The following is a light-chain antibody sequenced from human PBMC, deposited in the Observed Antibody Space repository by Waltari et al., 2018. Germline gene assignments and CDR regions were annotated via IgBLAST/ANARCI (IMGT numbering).Light chain of an antibody. V-gene: IGKV3-15*01. CDR2: GAS. CDR3: QQYNSCPPYT. J-gene: IGKJ2*01. Sequence: EIVMTQSPATLSVSPGERATLSCRASQSLNTNLAWYQQKAGQAPRLLIYGASTRATGIPARFSGSGSGTEFTLTISSLQSEDFAVYYCQQYNSCPPYTFGQGTKLEIK. CDR1: QSLNTN.